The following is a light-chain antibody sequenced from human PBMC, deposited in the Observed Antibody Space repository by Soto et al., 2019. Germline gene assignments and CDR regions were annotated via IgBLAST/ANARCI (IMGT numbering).Light chain of an antibody. J-gene: IGLJ2*01. V-gene: IGLV2-11*01. CDR1: SSDVGGYSY. CDR3: CSYVGSISVI. CDR2: DVS. Sequence: QSALTQPRSVSGSPGQSVTISCTGTSSDVGGYSYVSWYQQHPGKAPKLMTYDVSKRPSGVPDRFSGSKSGNTASLTISGLQAEDEADYYCCSYVGSISVIFGGGTKVTVL.